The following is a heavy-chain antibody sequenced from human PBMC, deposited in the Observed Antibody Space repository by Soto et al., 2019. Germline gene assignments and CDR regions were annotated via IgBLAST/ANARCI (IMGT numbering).Heavy chain of an antibody. D-gene: IGHD3-22*01. CDR1: GGTFSSYA. V-gene: IGHV1-69*12. Sequence: QVQLVQSGAEVKKPGSSVKVSCKASGGTFSSYAISWVRQAPGQGLEWMGGIIPIFGTANYAQKFQGRVTITADESTSTAYMELSSLRSEDTAVYYCASLYYYDSSGPEKYYFDYWGQGTLVTVSS. CDR3: ASLYYYDSSGPEKYYFDY. J-gene: IGHJ4*02. CDR2: IIPIFGTA.